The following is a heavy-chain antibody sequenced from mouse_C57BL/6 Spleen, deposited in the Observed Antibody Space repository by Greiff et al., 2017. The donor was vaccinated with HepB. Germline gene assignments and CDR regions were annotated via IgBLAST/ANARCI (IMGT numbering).Heavy chain of an antibody. CDR2: IWSGGST. Sequence: VQLQQSGPGLVQPSQSLSITCTVSGFSLTSYGVHWVRQSPGKGLEWLGVIWSGGSTDYNADFISRLSISKDNSKSKVFFKMNSLQADDTAIYYFARLLYAMDYWGQGTSVTVSS. CDR1: GFSLTSYG. CDR3: ARLLYAMDY. V-gene: IGHV2-2*01. J-gene: IGHJ4*01.